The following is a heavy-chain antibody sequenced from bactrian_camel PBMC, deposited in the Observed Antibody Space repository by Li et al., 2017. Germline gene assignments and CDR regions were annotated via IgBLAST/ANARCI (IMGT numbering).Heavy chain of an antibody. J-gene: IGHJ6*01. V-gene: IGHV3S55*01. CDR3: AARGGGGRVGCSLGHYGDADFGR. CDR2: LHYDGRT. Sequence: HVQLVESGGGSAQAGGSLRLSCVASGFTHSSYSMGWFRQSSGKKREGVAALHYDGRTSYSPSLMGRFTISLDSAKNTAYLRMSSLQPEDTAMYYCAARGGGGRVGCSLGHYGDADFGRWGQGTQVTVS. CDR1: GFTHSSYS. D-gene: IGHD5*01.